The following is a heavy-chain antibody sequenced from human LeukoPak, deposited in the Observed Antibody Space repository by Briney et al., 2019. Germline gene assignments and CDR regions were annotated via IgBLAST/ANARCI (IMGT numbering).Heavy chain of an antibody. CDR1: GGSISNSSYN. CDR2: IYYSGST. V-gene: IGHV4-61*05. Sequence: SETLSLTCTVSGGSISNSSYNWVWQPPAQGLEWIGYIYYSGSTIYNPSLNSRVTISLDTSKNQFSLMLRSLTAADTAVYYCARPVTASAGERFISWEQGTLVTVSS. J-gene: IGHJ5*02. D-gene: IGHD1-1*01. CDR3: ARPVTASAGERFIS.